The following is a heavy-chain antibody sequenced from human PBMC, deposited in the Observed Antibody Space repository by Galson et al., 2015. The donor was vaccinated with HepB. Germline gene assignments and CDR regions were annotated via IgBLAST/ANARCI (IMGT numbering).Heavy chain of an antibody. CDR1: GGTFSSYA. CDR3: AKGVQQLALNWFDP. Sequence: SVKVSCKASGGTFSSYAISWVRQAPGQGLEWMGGIIPILGIANYAQKFQGRVTITADKSTSTAYMELSSLKSEDTAVYYCAKGVQQLALNWFDPWGQGTLVTVSS. CDR2: IIPILGIA. J-gene: IGHJ5*02. V-gene: IGHV1-69*10. D-gene: IGHD6-13*01.